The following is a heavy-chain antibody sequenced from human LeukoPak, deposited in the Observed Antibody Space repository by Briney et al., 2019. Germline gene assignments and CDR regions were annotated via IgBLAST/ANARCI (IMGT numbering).Heavy chain of an antibody. V-gene: IGHV4-59*01. Sequence: SETLSLTCTVWGRPLSSYHGRCIRPPPGKAVVWIGYIYYSGSTNYNPSLKSRVTISVDTSENQFSLKLSSVTAADTAVYYCARDKDDSWDYWGQGTLVTVSS. CDR1: GRPLSSYH. CDR2: IYYSGST. J-gene: IGHJ4*02. D-gene: IGHD3/OR15-3a*01. CDR3: ARDKDDSWDY.